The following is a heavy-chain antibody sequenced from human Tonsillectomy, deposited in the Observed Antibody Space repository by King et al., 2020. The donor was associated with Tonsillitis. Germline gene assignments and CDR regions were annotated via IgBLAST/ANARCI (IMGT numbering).Heavy chain of an antibody. CDR2: FSGSGGST. CDR1: GFTFSSYA. J-gene: IGHJ4*02. CDR3: AKDVDVVPAAMNDYFDY. V-gene: IGHV3-23*04. Sequence: VQLVESGGGLVRPGGSLRLSCAASGFTFSSYAMSWVRQAPGKGLEWVSGFSGSGGSTFYADSVKGRFTISSDNSKNMLFLQMNSLRAEDAAVYYCAKDVDVVPAAMNDYFDYWGQGTLVTVSS. D-gene: IGHD2-2*01.